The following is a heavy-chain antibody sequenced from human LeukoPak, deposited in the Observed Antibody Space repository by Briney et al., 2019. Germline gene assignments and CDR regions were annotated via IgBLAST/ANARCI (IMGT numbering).Heavy chain of an antibody. CDR3: ASQGYYYDSSGYQNDAFDI. V-gene: IGHV4-39*07. D-gene: IGHD3-22*01. CDR1: GGSISSSSYY. J-gene: IGHJ3*02. Sequence: SETLSLTCTVSGGSISSSSYYWGWIRQPPGKGLEWIGSIYYSGSTNYNPSLKSRVTMSVDTSKNQFSLKLSSVTAADTAVYYCASQGYYYDSSGYQNDAFDIWGQGTMVTVSS. CDR2: IYYSGST.